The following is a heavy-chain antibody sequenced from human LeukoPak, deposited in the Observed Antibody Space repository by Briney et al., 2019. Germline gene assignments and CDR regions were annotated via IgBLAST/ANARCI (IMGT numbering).Heavy chain of an antibody. J-gene: IGHJ4*02. V-gene: IGHV4-59*11. CDR3: ARDLGGYYNFDY. CDR2: IHYSGST. CDR1: GGSISSHY. D-gene: IGHD3-3*01. Sequence: PSETLSLTCTVSGGSISSHYWTWLRQSPGKGLEWIVYIHYSGSTSYNPSLKNRVTISVDTSNNQFSLKLSSVTAADTAVYYCARDLGGYYNFDYWGQGTLVTVSS.